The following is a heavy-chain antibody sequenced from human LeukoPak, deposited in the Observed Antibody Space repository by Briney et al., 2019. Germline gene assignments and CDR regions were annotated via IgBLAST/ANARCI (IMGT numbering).Heavy chain of an antibody. D-gene: IGHD3-16*02. J-gene: IGHJ4*02. CDR3: AKTGLRLGELSSTFALYYFDY. CDR2: ISGSGGST. Sequence: AGGSLRLSCAASGFTFSSYAMSWVRQAPGKGLEWVSAISGSGGSTYYADSVKGRFTISRDNSKNTLYLKMNSLRAEDTAVYYCAKTGLRLGELSSTFALYYFDYWGQGTLVTVSS. CDR1: GFTFSSYA. V-gene: IGHV3-23*01.